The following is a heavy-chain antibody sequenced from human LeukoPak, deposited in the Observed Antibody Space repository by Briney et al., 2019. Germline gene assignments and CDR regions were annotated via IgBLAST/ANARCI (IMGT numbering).Heavy chain of an antibody. J-gene: IGHJ4*02. V-gene: IGHV3-48*04. CDR1: GFTFSSYS. CDR3: ARDPGAFPYFFDC. CDR2: ISSSSNTI. Sequence: GGSLRLSCAASGFTFSSYSMNWVREAPGKGLEWVSYISSSSNTIYYADSVKGRFTFSRDNAKNSLYLQMNSLRVEDTAVYFCARDPGAFPYFFDCWGQGTLVTVSS. D-gene: IGHD4/OR15-4a*01.